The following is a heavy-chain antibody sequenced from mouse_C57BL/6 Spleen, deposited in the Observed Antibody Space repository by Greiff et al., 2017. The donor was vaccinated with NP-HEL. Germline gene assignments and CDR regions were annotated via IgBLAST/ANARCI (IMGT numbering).Heavy chain of an antibody. J-gene: IGHJ1*03. CDR1: GFNIKNTY. D-gene: IGHD1-1*01. V-gene: IGHV14-3*01. Sequence: VQLQQSVAELVRPGASVKLSCTASGFNIKNTYMHWVKQRPEQGLEWIGRIDPANGNTKYVPKFQGKATITADTSSNTAYLQLSSLTSEDTAIYYCARDFHYNGSRRYCDDWGTGTTVTVSS. CDR3: ARDFHYNGSRRYCDD. CDR2: IDPANGNT.